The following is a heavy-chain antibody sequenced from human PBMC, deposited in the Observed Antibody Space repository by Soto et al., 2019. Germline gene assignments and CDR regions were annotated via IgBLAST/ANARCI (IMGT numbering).Heavy chain of an antibody. CDR1: GFTFSSYG. CDR3: AKGQYKWGRPRRF. J-gene: IGHJ4*02. D-gene: IGHD1-20*01. Sequence: QVQLVESGGGVVQPGRSLRLSCAASGFTFSSYGMHWVRQAPGKGLEWVAVISYDGSNKYYADSVKGRFTISRDNSKNALDLVMNRLRAEDTAVYYSAKGQYKWGRPRRFWVQGTLVTVST. V-gene: IGHV3-30*18. CDR2: ISYDGSNK.